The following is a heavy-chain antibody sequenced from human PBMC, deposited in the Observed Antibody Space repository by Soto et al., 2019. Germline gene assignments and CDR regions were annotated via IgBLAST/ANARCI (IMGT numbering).Heavy chain of an antibody. CDR1: GFSFNTYG. CDR2: ISYNGDKT. Sequence: QVQLLESGGGVVQPGRSLRLSCAASGFSFNTYGMHWVRQAPGKGLEWVAVISYNGDKTFYADSVKGRFTISRDNSQSTLYLQMNSLRPEDTGVYYSAKDRIRGTSYFDYWGQGTLVTVSS. D-gene: IGHD6-6*01. V-gene: IGHV3-30*18. J-gene: IGHJ4*02. CDR3: AKDRIRGTSYFDY.